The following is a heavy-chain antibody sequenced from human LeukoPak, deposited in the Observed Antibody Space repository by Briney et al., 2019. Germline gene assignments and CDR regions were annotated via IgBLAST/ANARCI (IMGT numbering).Heavy chain of an antibody. CDR3: AKDPHEQLVDY. V-gene: IGHV3-23*01. CDR1: GFTFNSYW. Sequence: PGGSLRLSCAASGFTFNSYWMYWVRQAPGKGLEWVSAISGSGGSTYYADSVKGRFTISRDNSKNTLYLQMNSLRAEDTAVYYCAKDPHEQLVDYWGQGTLVTVSS. J-gene: IGHJ4*02. CDR2: ISGSGGST. D-gene: IGHD6-6*01.